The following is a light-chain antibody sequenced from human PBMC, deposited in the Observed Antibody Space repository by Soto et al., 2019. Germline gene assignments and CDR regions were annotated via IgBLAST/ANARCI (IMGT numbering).Light chain of an antibody. J-gene: IGKJ1*01. CDR1: QSVSRSY. CDR3: QQYGSSPRA. Sequence: EIVLTQSPGTLSLSPGERATLSCRASQSVSRSYLAWFQQRPGQAPSLLIYDTSSRATGIPDMFSGSGSGTDFTLHISRLEPEDFAVYFCQQYGSSPRAFGQGTKVEIK. CDR2: DTS. V-gene: IGKV3-20*01.